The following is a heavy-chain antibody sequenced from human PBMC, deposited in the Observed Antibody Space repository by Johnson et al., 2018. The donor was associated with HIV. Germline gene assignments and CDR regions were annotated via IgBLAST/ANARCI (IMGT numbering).Heavy chain of an antibody. D-gene: IGHD3-22*01. CDR3: AKQGQSSGYYYVYTFDI. J-gene: IGHJ3*02. CDR2: TSRNSGNI. V-gene: IGHV3-9*01. Sequence: VQLVESGGGVARPGGSLRLSCEASGFTFDEYDMTWVRQAPGKGLEWVSGTSRNSGNIAYAGSVTGRFAISRDNFKNSLYLQLNSLRADDTALYYCAKQGQSSGYYYVYTFDIWGQGTMVTVSS. CDR1: GFTFDEYD.